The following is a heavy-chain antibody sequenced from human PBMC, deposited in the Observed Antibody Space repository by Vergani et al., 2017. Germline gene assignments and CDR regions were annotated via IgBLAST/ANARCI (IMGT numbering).Heavy chain of an antibody. D-gene: IGHD2-8*02. Sequence: QVHLHEAGPGLVKPSQTLSLTCTVSGASITSGSFYWSWIRQPAGKGLEWIGSISYSGNTLHNPSLKSRVTISVDTSKSQFSLLLSSVTAADTALYYCARLVFGDSYFDDWGQGTLVTVSS. CDR2: ISYSGNT. V-gene: IGHV4-61*02. J-gene: IGHJ4*02. CDR1: GASITSGSFY. CDR3: ARLVFGDSYFDD.